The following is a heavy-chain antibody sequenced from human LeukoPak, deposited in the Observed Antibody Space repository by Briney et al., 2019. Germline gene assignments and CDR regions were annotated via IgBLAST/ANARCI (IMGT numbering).Heavy chain of an antibody. V-gene: IGHV3-13*01. Sequence: GGSLRLSCAASGFTFSNYDMHWVRHATGKGLEWVSAIGTAGDTYYPGSVKGRFTISRENAKNSLYLQMNSLRAGDTAVYYCARAGGSWLFGAFDIWGQGTMVTVSS. CDR1: GFTFSNYD. CDR2: IGTAGDT. J-gene: IGHJ3*02. CDR3: ARAGGSWLFGAFDI. D-gene: IGHD6-13*01.